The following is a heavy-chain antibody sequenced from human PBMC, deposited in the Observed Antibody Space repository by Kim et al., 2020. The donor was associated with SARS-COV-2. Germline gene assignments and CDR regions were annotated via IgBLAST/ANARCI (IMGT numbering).Heavy chain of an antibody. Sequence: SETLSLTCAVYVGSFSGYYWSWIRQPPGKGLEWIGEINHSGSTNYNPSLKSRVTISVDTSKNQFSLKLSSVTAADTAVYYCARGPFTPNYDFWSGYFRFDPWGQGTLVTVSS. J-gene: IGHJ5*02. CDR3: ARGPFTPNYDFWSGYFRFDP. D-gene: IGHD3-3*01. CDR2: INHSGST. V-gene: IGHV4-34*01. CDR1: VGSFSGYY.